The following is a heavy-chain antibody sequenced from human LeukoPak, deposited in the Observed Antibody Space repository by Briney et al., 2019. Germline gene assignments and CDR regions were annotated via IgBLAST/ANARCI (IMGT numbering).Heavy chain of an antibody. D-gene: IGHD3-10*01. CDR1: GYTFTSYG. J-gene: IGHJ5*02. CDR2: ISAYNGNT. CDR3: ARDPPPPGPHPNWFDP. Sequence: ASVKVSCKASGYTFTSYGISWVRQAPGQGLEWMGWISAYNGNTNYAQKLQGRVTMTTDTSTSTAYMELRSLRSDDTAVYYCARDPPPPGPHPNWFDPWGQGTLVTVSS. V-gene: IGHV1-18*01.